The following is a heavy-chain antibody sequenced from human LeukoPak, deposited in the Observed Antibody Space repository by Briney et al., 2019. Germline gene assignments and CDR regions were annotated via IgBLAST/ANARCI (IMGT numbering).Heavy chain of an antibody. CDR1: DGSISSSSFY. CDR2: IYYSGSTS. J-gene: IGHJ6*03. CDR3: ARGGPPGYYYDYYMDV. Sequence: SETLSLTCSVSDGSISSSSFYWGWIRQPPGKGLEWIGSIYYSGSTSYYNPSLKSRVTISIDTSKNQFSLKLSSVTAADTAVYFCARGGPPGYYYDYYMDVWGKGTTVTISS. V-gene: IGHV4-39*07.